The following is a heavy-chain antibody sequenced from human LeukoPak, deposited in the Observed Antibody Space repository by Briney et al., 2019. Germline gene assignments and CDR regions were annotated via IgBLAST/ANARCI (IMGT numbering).Heavy chain of an antibody. CDR2: INPNTGDT. CDR3: AREWFPLNYDFWSGYSNNWFDP. Sequence: ASVKVSCKASGYTFTSYAMHWVRQAPGQRLEWMGWINPNTGDTNFAQKFQGRVAMTRDTSLSTAYMELSRLRSDDTAVYYCAREWFPLNYDFWSGYSNNWFDPWGQGTLVTVSS. D-gene: IGHD3-3*01. J-gene: IGHJ5*02. V-gene: IGHV1-2*02. CDR1: GYTFTSYA.